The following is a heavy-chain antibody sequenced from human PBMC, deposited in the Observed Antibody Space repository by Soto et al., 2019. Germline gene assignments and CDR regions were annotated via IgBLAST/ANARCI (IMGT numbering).Heavy chain of an antibody. CDR3: ARALSTYSYGVDY. D-gene: IGHD5-18*01. CDR1: GGTFSSYT. J-gene: IGHJ4*02. V-gene: IGHV1-69*02. Sequence: QVQLVQSGAEVKKPGSSVKVSCKASGGTFSSYTISWVRQAPGQGLEWMGRIIPILGIANYAQKFQGRVTITADKSTSTAYMELSSLRSEDTAAYYCARALSTYSYGVDYWGQGTLVTVSS. CDR2: IIPILGIA.